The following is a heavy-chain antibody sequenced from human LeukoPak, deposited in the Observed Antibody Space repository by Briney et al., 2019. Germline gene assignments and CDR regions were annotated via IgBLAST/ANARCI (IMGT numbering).Heavy chain of an antibody. CDR1: GFTFSSYA. V-gene: IGHV3-23*01. Sequence: GGSLRLSCAVSGFTFSSYAMSWVRQAPGKGLEWVSAISGSGGSTYYADSVKGRFTISRDSSRNPLYLQMNSLRAEDTAVYYCAKTSIAARRSYYYYMDVWGKGTTVTVSS. CDR2: ISGSGGST. D-gene: IGHD6-6*01. J-gene: IGHJ6*03. CDR3: AKTSIAARRSYYYYMDV.